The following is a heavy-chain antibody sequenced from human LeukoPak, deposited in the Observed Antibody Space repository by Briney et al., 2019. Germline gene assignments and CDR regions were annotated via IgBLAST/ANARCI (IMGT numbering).Heavy chain of an antibody. V-gene: IGHV3-7*03. CDR3: AKGPDSGWFPLDY. CDR2: IKQDGSEK. CDR1: GFTFSSYW. J-gene: IGHJ4*02. D-gene: IGHD6-19*01. Sequence: GGSLRLSCAASGFTFSSYWMSWVRQAPGKGLEWVANIKQDGSEKYYVDSVKGRFTISRDNSKNSLFLQMNSLRAEDTALYYCAKGPDSGWFPLDYWAQGTLVTVSS.